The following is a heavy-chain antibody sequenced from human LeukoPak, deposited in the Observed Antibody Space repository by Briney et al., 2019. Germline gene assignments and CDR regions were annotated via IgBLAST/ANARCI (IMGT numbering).Heavy chain of an antibody. Sequence: PGRSLRLSCAASGFTFSSYSMDWVRQAPGKGLEWVSSISGSGGYIYYADSVKGRFTISRDNAKNSLYLQMNSLRAEDTALYYCARAHCTADRCTPYAFDIWGQGTMVTVSS. J-gene: IGHJ3*02. CDR3: ARAHCTADRCTPYAFDI. D-gene: IGHD2-8*02. CDR2: ISGSGGYI. CDR1: GFTFSSYS. V-gene: IGHV3-21*01.